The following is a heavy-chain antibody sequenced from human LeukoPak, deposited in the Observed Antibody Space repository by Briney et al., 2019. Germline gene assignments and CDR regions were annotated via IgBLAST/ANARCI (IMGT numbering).Heavy chain of an antibody. D-gene: IGHD2-8*01. CDR3: ARDNGYYYYMDV. CDR1: GGSLSSYY. CDR2: IYYSGST. J-gene: IGHJ6*03. Sequence: SETLSLTCTVSGGSLSSYYWSWIRQPPGKGLEWIGYIYYSGSTNYNPSLKSRVTIAVDTSKNQFSLKLSSVTAADTAVYYCARDNGYYYYMDVWGKGTTVTVSS. V-gene: IGHV4-59*01.